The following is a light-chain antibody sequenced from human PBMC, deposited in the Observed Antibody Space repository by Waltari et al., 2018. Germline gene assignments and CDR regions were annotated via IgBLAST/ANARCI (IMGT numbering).Light chain of an antibody. V-gene: IGLV2-14*04. J-gene: IGLJ3*02. Sequence: VAWYRQRVDKAPNLVLYDVTKRPSVVSYPFSGSKSGNTASLTISGLQAEDAANYYCSSYPASSTWVFGGGTKLTVL. CDR3: SSYPASSTWV. CDR2: DVT.